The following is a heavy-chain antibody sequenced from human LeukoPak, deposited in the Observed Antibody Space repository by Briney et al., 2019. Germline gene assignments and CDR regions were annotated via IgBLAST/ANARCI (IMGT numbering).Heavy chain of an antibody. D-gene: IGHD6-19*01. J-gene: IGHJ4*02. Sequence: SETLSLTCAVYGGSFSGYYWSWIRQPPGKGLEWIGEINHSGSTNYNPSLKSRVTISVDTSKNQFSLKLSSVTAADTAVYYCASGRWLVDYWGQGTLVTVSS. CDR3: ASGRWLVDY. CDR2: INHSGST. V-gene: IGHV4-34*01. CDR1: GGSFSGYY.